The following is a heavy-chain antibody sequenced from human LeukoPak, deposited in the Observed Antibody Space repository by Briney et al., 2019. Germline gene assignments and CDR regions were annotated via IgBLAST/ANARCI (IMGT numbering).Heavy chain of an antibody. CDR3: ARHGVYDILTGYPPHMDV. CDR1: GGSISSSSYY. V-gene: IGHV4-39*01. Sequence: SETLSLTCTVSGGSISSSSYYWGWIRQPPGKGVEWIGSIYYSGSTYYNPCLKSRVTISVDTSKNQFSLKLSSVTAADTAVYYCARHGVYDILTGYPPHMDVWGKGTTVTVSS. CDR2: IYYSGST. J-gene: IGHJ6*03. D-gene: IGHD3-9*01.